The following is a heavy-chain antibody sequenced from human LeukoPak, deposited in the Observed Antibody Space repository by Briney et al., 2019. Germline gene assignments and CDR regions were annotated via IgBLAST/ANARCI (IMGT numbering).Heavy chain of an antibody. CDR3: ATGRIAVAGTSWFDP. D-gene: IGHD6-19*01. CDR2: VDPEDGET. CDR1: GYTFTGYY. V-gene: IGHV1-69-2*01. Sequence: ASVKVSCKVSGYTFTGYYMHWVQQAPGKGLEWMGLVDPEDGETIYAEKFQGRVTITADTSTDTAYMELSSLRSEDTAVYYCATGRIAVAGTSWFDPWGQGTLVTVSS. J-gene: IGHJ5*02.